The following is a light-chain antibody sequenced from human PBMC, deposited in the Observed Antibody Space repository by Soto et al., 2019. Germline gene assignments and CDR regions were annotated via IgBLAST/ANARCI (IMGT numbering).Light chain of an antibody. V-gene: IGKV3-15*01. CDR2: GAS. CDR3: LQYDRWPLT. Sequence: EIVMTQSPATLSVSPGERATLSCRTSESVRDNLAWYQKKPGQAPRLLIYGASTRATGIPARFSGSGSGTEFTLTISSLQSEDFAVYYCLQYDRWPLTFGGGTKVEI. CDR1: ESVRDN. J-gene: IGKJ4*01.